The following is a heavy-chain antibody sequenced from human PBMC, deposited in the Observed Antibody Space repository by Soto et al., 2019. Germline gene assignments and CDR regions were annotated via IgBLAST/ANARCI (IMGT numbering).Heavy chain of an antibody. Sequence: GGSHRHSSAASGVNFISYAMSWVRQATGKGLGWVSAISGSGGSTYYADSVKGRFTISRDNSKNTLYLQMNSLRAEDTAVYYCAKERVVLMVYAIPDYWGQGTLVTVSS. V-gene: IGHV3-23*01. D-gene: IGHD2-8*01. CDR1: GVNFISYA. CDR3: AKERVVLMVYAIPDY. CDR2: ISGSGGST. J-gene: IGHJ4*02.